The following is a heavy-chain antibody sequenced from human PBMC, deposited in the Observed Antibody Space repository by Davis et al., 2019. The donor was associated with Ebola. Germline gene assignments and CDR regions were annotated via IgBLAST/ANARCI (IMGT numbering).Heavy chain of an antibody. V-gene: IGHV3-21*01. D-gene: IGHD3-10*01. CDR3: ARESYYYGSGSSGYYGMDV. J-gene: IGHJ6*02. Sequence: GGSLRLSCAASGFTFSSSSMNWVRQAPGKGLEWVSSISSSSSYIYYADSVKGRFTISRDNAKNSLYLQMNSLRAEDTAVYYCARESYYYGSGSSGYYGMDVWGQGTTVTVSS. CDR2: ISSSSSYI. CDR1: GFTFSSSS.